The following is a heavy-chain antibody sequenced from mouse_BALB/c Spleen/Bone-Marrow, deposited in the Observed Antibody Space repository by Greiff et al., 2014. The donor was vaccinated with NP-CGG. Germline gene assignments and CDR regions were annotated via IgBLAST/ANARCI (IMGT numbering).Heavy chain of an antibody. D-gene: IGHD1-2*01. CDR1: GFSLTSYG. Sequence: VKLMESGPGLVAPSQSLSITCTVSGFSLTSYGVHWVRQPPGKGLEWLGVIWAGGSTNYNSALMSRLSISKDNSKSQVFLKMNSLQTDDTAMYYCVRYYYGFLDYWGQGTTLTVSS. CDR2: IWAGGST. V-gene: IGHV2-9*02. CDR3: VRYYYGFLDY. J-gene: IGHJ2*01.